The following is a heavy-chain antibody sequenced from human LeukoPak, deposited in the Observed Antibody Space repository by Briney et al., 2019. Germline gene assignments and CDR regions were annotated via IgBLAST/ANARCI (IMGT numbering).Heavy chain of an antibody. Sequence: GSLRLSCAASGFTVSSNYMSWVRPAPGKGLGWVSVIYSGGSTYYADSVKGRFTFSRDDSKNTPYLQMNSLRAEDTAVYYCMKEGGLYDSGGYFDYWGQGTLVTVSS. CDR2: IYSGGST. CDR1: GFTVSSNY. J-gene: IGHJ4*02. CDR3: MKEGGLYDSGGYFDY. D-gene: IGHD3-3*01. V-gene: IGHV3-53*01.